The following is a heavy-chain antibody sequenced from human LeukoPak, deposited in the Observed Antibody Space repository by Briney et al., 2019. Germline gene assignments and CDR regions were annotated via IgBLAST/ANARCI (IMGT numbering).Heavy chain of an antibody. CDR2: IWSDGRKK. Sequence: GGSLRLSCAASGFTFSNYAMYCVRQAPGKGREGVAVIWSDGRKKFYADSVKSQFTISRDNSKNTLYLQMNSLRAEDTAVYYCARSVYGSDSFSPRDAFDIWGQGTMVTVSS. CDR3: ARSVYGSDSFSPRDAFDI. V-gene: IGHV3-33*01. D-gene: IGHD3-10*01. CDR1: GFTFSNYA. J-gene: IGHJ3*02.